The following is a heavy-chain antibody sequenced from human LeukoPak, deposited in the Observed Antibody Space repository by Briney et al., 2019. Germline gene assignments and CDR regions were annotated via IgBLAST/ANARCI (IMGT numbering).Heavy chain of an antibody. V-gene: IGHV5-51*01. CDR3: ARTYYYDSSGYWVYYFDY. Sequence: GESLKISCKGSGYSFTSYWIGWVRQMPGKGLAWMGIIYPGDSDTRYSPSFQGQVTISADKSISTAYLQWSSLKASDTAMYYCARTYYYDSSGYWVYYFDYWGQGTLVTVSS. CDR1: GYSFTSYW. CDR2: IYPGDSDT. J-gene: IGHJ4*02. D-gene: IGHD3-22*01.